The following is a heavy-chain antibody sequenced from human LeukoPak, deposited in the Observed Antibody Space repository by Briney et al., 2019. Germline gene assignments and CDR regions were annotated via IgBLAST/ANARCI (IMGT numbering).Heavy chain of an antibody. CDR1: GGSISSYY. V-gene: IGHV4-59*01. CDR3: ARDQLQLAPGDYNYYYMDV. J-gene: IGHJ6*03. CDR2: IYYSGTT. D-gene: IGHD2-2*01. Sequence: PSETLSLTCTVSGGSISSYYWSWIRQPPGKGLEWIAHIYYSGTTNYSPSLKSRVTISVDTSKNQVSLKLRSVTAADTAVYYCARDQLQLAPGDYNYYYMDVWGKGATVTVSS.